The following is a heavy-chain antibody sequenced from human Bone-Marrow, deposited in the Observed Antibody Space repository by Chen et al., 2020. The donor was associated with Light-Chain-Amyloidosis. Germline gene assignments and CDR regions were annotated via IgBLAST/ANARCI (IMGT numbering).Heavy chain of an antibody. Sequence: QVQLVESGGGVVQPGRSLRRSCAASGFTFSSYGMHWVRQAPGKGLEWVAVIWYDGSNKYYADSVKGRFTISRDNSKNTLYLQMNSLRAEDTAVYYCARVLSRDGYNYAFDIWGQGTMVTVSS. D-gene: IGHD5-12*01. V-gene: IGHV3-33*01. J-gene: IGHJ3*02. CDR2: IWYDGSNK. CDR3: ARVLSRDGYNYAFDI. CDR1: GFTFSSYG.